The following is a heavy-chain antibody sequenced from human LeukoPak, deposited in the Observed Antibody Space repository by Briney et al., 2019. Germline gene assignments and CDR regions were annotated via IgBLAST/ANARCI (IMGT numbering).Heavy chain of an antibody. Sequence: ASVKVSCKASGYTFTSYGISWVRQAPGPGLEWMGWISGYNGNTDCAQKVQGRVTMTTDTSTNTAYMELRSLRSDDTAVYYCARDMGRRWGLEATMGGLFDYWGQGTLVTVSS. J-gene: IGHJ4*02. V-gene: IGHV1-18*01. CDR1: GYTFTSYG. CDR2: ISGYNGNT. CDR3: ARDMGRRWGLEATMGGLFDY. D-gene: IGHD5-12*01.